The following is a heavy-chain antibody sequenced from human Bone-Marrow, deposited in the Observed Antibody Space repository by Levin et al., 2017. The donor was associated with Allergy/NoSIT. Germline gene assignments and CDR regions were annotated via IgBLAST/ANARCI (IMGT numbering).Heavy chain of an antibody. D-gene: IGHD3-22*01. CDR3: AKDPYLIRSSGSDY. CDR2: ISGSGGST. Sequence: SGESLKISCAASGFTFSSYAMSWVRQAPGKGLEWVSAISGSGGSTYYADSVKGRFTISRDNSKNTLYLQMNSLRAEDTAVYYCAKDPYLIRSSGSDYWGQGTLVTVSS. CDR1: GFTFSSYA. J-gene: IGHJ4*02. V-gene: IGHV3-23*01.